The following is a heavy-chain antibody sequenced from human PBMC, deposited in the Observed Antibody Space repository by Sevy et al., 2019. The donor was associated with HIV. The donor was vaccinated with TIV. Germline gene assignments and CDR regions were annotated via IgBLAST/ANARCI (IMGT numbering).Heavy chain of an antibody. CDR1: GFTFSSYA. V-gene: IGHV3-30*04. Sequence: GESLKISCAASGFTFSSYAMHWVRQAPGKGLEWVAVISYDGSNKYYADSVKGRFTISRDNSKNTLYLQMNSLRAEDTAVYYCAREGVRFLEWFYGMDVWGQGTTVTVSS. CDR2: ISYDGSNK. CDR3: AREGVRFLEWFYGMDV. D-gene: IGHD3-3*01. J-gene: IGHJ6*02.